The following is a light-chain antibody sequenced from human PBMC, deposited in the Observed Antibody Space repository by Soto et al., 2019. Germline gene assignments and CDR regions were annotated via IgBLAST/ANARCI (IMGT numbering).Light chain of an antibody. CDR3: QQRSNWQGFT. Sequence: SPATLSLSPGERATLSCRASQSVSSYLAWYQQKPGQAPRLLIYDASNRATGIPARFSGSGSGTDVTLTISSLEPEDFAVYYCQQRSNWQGFTFGPGTKVDIK. V-gene: IGKV3-11*01. J-gene: IGKJ3*01. CDR2: DAS. CDR1: QSVSSY.